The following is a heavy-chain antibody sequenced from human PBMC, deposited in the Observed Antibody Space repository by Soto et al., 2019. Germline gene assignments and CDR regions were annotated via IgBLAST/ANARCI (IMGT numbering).Heavy chain of an antibody. D-gene: IGHD3-10*01. V-gene: IGHV4-31*11. CDR1: SGSVYIWGDD. J-gene: IGHJ6*02. CDR3: AREVRITMVRGVIKNPPHAYGMDV. CDR2: IYYSGST. Sequence: LSCAVSSGSVYIWGDDWSWIHQHPGKGLEWIGYIYYSGSTYYNPSLKSRVTISVDTSKNQFSLKLSSVTAADTAVYYCAREVRITMVRGVIKNPPHAYGMDVWGQGTTVTVSS.